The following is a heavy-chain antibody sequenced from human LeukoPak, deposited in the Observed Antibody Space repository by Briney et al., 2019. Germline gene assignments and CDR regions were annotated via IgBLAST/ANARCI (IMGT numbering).Heavy chain of an antibody. J-gene: IGHJ4*02. CDR3: ARRPRYSSSWDTFDY. Sequence: PSETLSLTSTVSGGSISSYYWSWIRQPPGKGLEWIGYIYYSGSTNYNPSLKSRVIISVDTSKNQFSLKLSSVTAADTAVYYCARRPRYSSSWDTFDYWGQGTLVTVSS. D-gene: IGHD6-13*01. CDR1: GGSISSYY. V-gene: IGHV4-59*01. CDR2: IYYSGST.